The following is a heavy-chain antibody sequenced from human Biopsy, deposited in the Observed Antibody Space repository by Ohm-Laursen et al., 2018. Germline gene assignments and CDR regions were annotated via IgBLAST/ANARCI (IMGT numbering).Heavy chain of an antibody. D-gene: IGHD2-15*01. CDR2: ISSRGSII. CDR1: GFSFSDYY. Sequence: GSLRLSCAASGFSFSDYYMSWIRQAPGKGLEWVSYISSRGSIINYADSVKGRFTISRDNAMNSLYLEMNSLKTEDTALYYCARAGRYCSGGGCYSWFDSWGQGTLVTVSS. CDR3: ARAGRYCSGGGCYSWFDS. J-gene: IGHJ5*01. V-gene: IGHV3-11*01.